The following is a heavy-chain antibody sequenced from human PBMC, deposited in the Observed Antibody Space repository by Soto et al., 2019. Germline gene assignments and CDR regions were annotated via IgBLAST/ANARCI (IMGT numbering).Heavy chain of an antibody. V-gene: IGHV1-46*01. CDR2: INPSGGST. Sequence: QVQLVQSGAEVKKPGASVKVSCKASGYTFTSYYMHWVRQAPGQGLEWMGIINPSGGSTSYAQKFQGRVTMTRDTSTSTVYMELSSLRSEDTAVYYCARDRTLAFRGVRPNYYYGMDVWGQGTTVTVSS. CDR1: GYTFTSYY. D-gene: IGHD3-10*01. J-gene: IGHJ6*02. CDR3: ARDRTLAFRGVRPNYYYGMDV.